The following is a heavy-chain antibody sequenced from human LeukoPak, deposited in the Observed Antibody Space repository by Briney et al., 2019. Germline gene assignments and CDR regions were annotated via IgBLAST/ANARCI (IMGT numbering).Heavy chain of an antibody. Sequence: SETLSLTCAVYGGSFSGYYWSWIRQPPGKGLEWIGEINHSGSTNYNPSLKSRVTISVDTSKNQFSLKLSSVTAADTAVYYCAIAPVVAAVKYYFDYWGQGTLVTVSS. J-gene: IGHJ4*02. CDR2: INHSGST. D-gene: IGHD2-15*01. CDR1: GGSFSGYY. V-gene: IGHV4-34*01. CDR3: AIAPVVAAVKYYFDY.